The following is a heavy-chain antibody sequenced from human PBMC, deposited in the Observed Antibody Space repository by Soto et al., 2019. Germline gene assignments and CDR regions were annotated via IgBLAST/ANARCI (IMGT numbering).Heavy chain of an antibody. CDR1: GGSIGNSY. D-gene: IGHD6-13*01. CDR2: IYYSGSS. J-gene: IGHJ4*02. Sequence: QVQLQESGPGLVKPSETLSLTCTVSGGSIGNSYWSWIRQSPGKGLEWIGYIYYSGSSNYNPSLKSRVSTSVETSQNQCSPRLSALTAADTAVYYCARHSSSWPIFDYWGQGTLVIVSS. CDR3: ARHSSSWPIFDY. V-gene: IGHV4-59*08.